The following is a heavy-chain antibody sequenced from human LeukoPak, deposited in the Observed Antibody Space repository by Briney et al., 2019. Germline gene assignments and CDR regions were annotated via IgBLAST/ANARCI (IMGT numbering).Heavy chain of an antibody. CDR3: ARDIGYYDSSGQGDY. D-gene: IGHD3-22*01. J-gene: IGHJ4*02. V-gene: IGHV3-30-3*01. Sequence: GRSLRLSCAASGFTFSSYAMHWVRQAPGKGLEWVAVISYDGSNKYYADSVKGRFTISRDNSKNTLYLQMNSLRAEDTAVYYCARDIGYYDSSGQGDYWGQGTLVTVSS. CDR2: ISYDGSNK. CDR1: GFTFSSYA.